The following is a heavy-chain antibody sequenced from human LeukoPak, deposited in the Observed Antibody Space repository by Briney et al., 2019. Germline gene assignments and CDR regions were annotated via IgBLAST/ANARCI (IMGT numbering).Heavy chain of an antibody. CDR3: ARTSGLGTSIDY. J-gene: IGHJ4*02. D-gene: IGHD3-22*01. V-gene: IGHV4-30-2*01. Sequence: SQTLSLTCAVSGDSISSGGYSWSWIRQPPGKGLEWIGYIYHSGSTYYNPSLKSRVTISVDGSKNQFSLKLSSVTAADAAVYYCARTSGLGTSIDYWGQGTLVTVSS. CDR2: IYHSGST. CDR1: GDSISSGGYS.